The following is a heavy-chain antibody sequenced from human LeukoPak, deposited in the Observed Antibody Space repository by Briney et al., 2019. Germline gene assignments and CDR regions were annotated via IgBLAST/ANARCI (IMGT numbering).Heavy chain of an antibody. CDR2: ISYDGSNK. V-gene: IGHV3-30-3*01. Sequence: AGGSLRLSCAASGFTFSSYAMHWVRQAPGKGLEWVAVISYDGSNKYYADSVKGRFTISRDNSKNRLYLQMNSLRAEDTAVYYCARDFDYYDSSGRRSGYFDYWGQGTLVTVSS. CDR3: ARDFDYYDSSGRRSGYFDY. CDR1: GFTFSSYA. J-gene: IGHJ4*02. D-gene: IGHD3-22*01.